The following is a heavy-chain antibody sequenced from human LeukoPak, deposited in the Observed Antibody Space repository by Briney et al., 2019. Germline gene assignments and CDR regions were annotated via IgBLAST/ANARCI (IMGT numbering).Heavy chain of an antibody. CDR2: IYTSGST. CDR1: GGSISSGSFY. Sequence: PSETLSLTCTVSGGSISSGSFYWSWIRQPAGKGLEWIGRIYTSGSTNYNPSLKSRVTISVDNSKNQFSLKLSSLTAADTAVYYCARDLQGYCRGGICQYYFYYWGQGTLVTGSS. D-gene: IGHD2-15*01. V-gene: IGHV4-61*02. CDR3: ARDLQGYCRGGICQYYFYY. J-gene: IGHJ4*02.